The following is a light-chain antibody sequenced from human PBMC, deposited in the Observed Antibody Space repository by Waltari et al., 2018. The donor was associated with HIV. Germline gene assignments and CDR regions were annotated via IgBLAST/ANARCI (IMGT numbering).Light chain of an antibody. CDR3: SSYTATKILV. V-gene: IGLV2-14*03. CDR2: EVN. J-gene: IGLJ2*01. Sequence: TISCTGTNSDIGTYNYVSWYQQQSGKAPRLLISEVNNRPSGVSNRFSGSKAGNTASLSISGLQAEDEGKYYCSSYTATKILVFGGGTDVTVL. CDR1: NSDIGTYNY.